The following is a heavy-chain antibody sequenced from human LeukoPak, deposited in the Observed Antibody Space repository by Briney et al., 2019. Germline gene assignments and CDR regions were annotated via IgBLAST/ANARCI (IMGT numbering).Heavy chain of an antibody. Sequence: ASVKVSFKASVYTFTSYDINWVRQATGQGLEWMGWMNPNSGNTGYAQKVQGRGTMTRNTSISTAYMELSSLRSEEPAVYYCARGRGRSSDYRGEGPPVTLSS. CDR1: VYTFTSYD. CDR3: ARGRGRSSDY. V-gene: IGHV1-8*01. D-gene: IGHD1-26*01. J-gene: IGHJ4*02. CDR2: MNPNSGNT.